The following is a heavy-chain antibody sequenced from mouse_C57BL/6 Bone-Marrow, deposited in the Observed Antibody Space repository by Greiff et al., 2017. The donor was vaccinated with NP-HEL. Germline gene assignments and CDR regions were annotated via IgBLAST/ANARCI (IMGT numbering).Heavy chain of an antibody. V-gene: IGHV1-78*01. D-gene: IGHD1-1*01. CDR1: GYTFTDHT. Sequence: VQLQQSDAELVKPGASVKISCKVSGYTFTDHTIHWMKQRPEQGLEWIGYIYPRDGSPKYNEKFKGKATLTADKSSSTAYLQLNSLTSEDSAVYFCARGYYGSRAWFAYWGQGTLVTVAA. CDR3: ARGYYGSRAWFAY. CDR2: IYPRDGSP. J-gene: IGHJ3*01.